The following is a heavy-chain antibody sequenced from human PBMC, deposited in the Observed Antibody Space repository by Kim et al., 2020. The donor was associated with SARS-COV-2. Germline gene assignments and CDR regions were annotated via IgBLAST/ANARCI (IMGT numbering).Heavy chain of an antibody. CDR2: IWYDGSNK. CDR3: ARDQSIAAAGMYY. D-gene: IGHD6-13*01. V-gene: IGHV3-33*01. J-gene: IGHJ4*02. Sequence: GWSLRLSCAACGFTFSSYGMHWVRQAPGKGLEWVAVIWYDGSNKYYADSVKGRFTISRDNSKNTLYMQMNSLRAEDTAVYYCARDQSIAAAGMYYWGQGTLVTVSS. CDR1: GFTFSSYG.